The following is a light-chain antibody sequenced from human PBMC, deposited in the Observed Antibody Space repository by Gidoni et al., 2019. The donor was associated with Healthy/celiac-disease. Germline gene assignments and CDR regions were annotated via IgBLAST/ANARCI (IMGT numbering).Light chain of an antibody. CDR3: QQRSNWPIT. Sequence: EIVLTQSPATLSLSPGERSTLSCRASQSVSSYLAWYQHKPGQAPRLLIYDASNRATGIPARFIGSGSGTDFTLTISSLEPEDFAVYYCQQRSNWPITFGQGTRLEIK. CDR2: DAS. V-gene: IGKV3-11*01. CDR1: QSVSSY. J-gene: IGKJ5*01.